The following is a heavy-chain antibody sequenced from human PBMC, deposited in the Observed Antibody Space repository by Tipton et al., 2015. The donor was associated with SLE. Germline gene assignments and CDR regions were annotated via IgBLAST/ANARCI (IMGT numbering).Heavy chain of an antibody. CDR2: IYNSEST. CDR3: ARGWDYDFWSGYADY. J-gene: IGHJ4*02. V-gene: IGHV4-39*07. Sequence: TLSLTCTVSGGSIPSSNYYWGWIRQPPGKGLEWIGTIYNSESTYYNPSLKSRVTISIDTSKNQFSLKLSSVTAADTAVYYCARGWDYDFWSGYADYWGQGTLVTVSS. CDR1: GGSIPSSNYY. D-gene: IGHD3-3*01.